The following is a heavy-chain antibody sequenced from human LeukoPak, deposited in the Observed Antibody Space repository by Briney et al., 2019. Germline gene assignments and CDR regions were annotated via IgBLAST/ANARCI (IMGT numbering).Heavy chain of an antibody. CDR2: FDPEDGET. Sequence: ASVKVSCTVSGYTLSELSIHWVRQAPGKGLEWMGGFDPEDGETIYAQKFQGRVTMTEDTSTDTAYMELSSLRFEDTAVYYCATDYLRYSGSYFFDYWGQGTLVTVSS. J-gene: IGHJ4*02. D-gene: IGHD1-26*01. V-gene: IGHV1-24*01. CDR3: ATDYLRYSGSYFFDY. CDR1: GYTLSELS.